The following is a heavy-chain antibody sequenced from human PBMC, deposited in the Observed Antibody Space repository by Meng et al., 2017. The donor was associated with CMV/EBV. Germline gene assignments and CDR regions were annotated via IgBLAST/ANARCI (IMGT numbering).Heavy chain of an antibody. V-gene: IGHV3-11*01. Sequence: GESLKISCAASGFTFSDYYRSWIRQAPGKGLEWGSYISSSGSTIYYADSVKGRFTISRDNAKNSLYLQMNSLRAEDTAVYYCARVFGYYFWRGYFDYWGQGTLVTVSS. J-gene: IGHJ4*02. CDR3: ARVFGYYFWRGYFDY. D-gene: IGHD3-3*01. CDR2: ISSSGSTI. CDR1: GFTFSDYY.